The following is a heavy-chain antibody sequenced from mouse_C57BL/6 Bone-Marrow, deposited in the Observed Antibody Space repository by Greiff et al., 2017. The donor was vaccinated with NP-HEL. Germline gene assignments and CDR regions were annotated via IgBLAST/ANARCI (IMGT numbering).Heavy chain of an antibody. D-gene: IGHD2-3*01. J-gene: IGHJ3*01. CDR1: GYTFTSYW. Sequence: QVQLQQPGAELVKPGASVKVSCKASGYTFTSYWMHWVKQRPGQGLEWIGRIHPSDSDTNYNQKFKGKATLTVDKSSSTAYMQRSSLTSEDSAVYYCHIYDGYYENAWFAYWGQGTLVTVSA. V-gene: IGHV1-74*01. CDR2: IHPSDSDT. CDR3: HIYDGYYENAWFAY.